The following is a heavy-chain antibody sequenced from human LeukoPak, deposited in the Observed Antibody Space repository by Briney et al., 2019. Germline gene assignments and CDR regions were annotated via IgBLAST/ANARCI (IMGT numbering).Heavy chain of an antibody. D-gene: IGHD2-15*01. CDR3: ARSVYSVAATFYGMDV. Sequence: SVKVSCKASGGTFSSYAISWVLQAPGQGLEWMGRIIPILGIANYAQKFQGRVTITADKSTSTAYMELSSLRSEDTAVYYCARSVYSVAATFYGMDVWGQGTTVTVSS. CDR2: IIPILGIA. V-gene: IGHV1-69*04. J-gene: IGHJ6*02. CDR1: GGTFSSYA.